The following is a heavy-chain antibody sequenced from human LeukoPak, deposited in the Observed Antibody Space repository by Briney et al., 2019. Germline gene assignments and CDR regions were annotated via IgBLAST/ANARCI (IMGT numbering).Heavy chain of an antibody. V-gene: IGHV3-49*04. D-gene: IGHD3-10*01. J-gene: IGHJ4*02. Sequence: GGSLRLSCTASGFTFGDYVMSWVRQAPGKGLEWVGFIRSKAYGGTTKNAASVKGRFTISRDDSKNTLYLQMNSLKTEDTAVYYCTTGTDYYGSGSYSGYWGQGTLVTVSS. CDR3: TTGTDYYGSGSYSGY. CDR2: IRSKAYGGTT. CDR1: GFTFGDYV.